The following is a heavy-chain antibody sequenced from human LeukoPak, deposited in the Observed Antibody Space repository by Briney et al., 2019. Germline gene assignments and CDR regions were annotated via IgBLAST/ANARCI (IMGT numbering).Heavy chain of an antibody. J-gene: IGHJ6*03. CDR2: IYYSGST. CDR3: ARGRYDRSSEAYSYYYMDV. CDR1: DGSSSNYY. V-gene: IGHV4-59*01. D-gene: IGHD6-6*01. Sequence: SETLSLTCTVSDGSSSNYYWSWIRQPPGKGLEWIGYIYYSGSTNYNPSLKSRVTISVDTSKNHFSLKVNSVTAADTAVYYCARGRYDRSSEAYSYYYMDVWGKGTTVTVSS.